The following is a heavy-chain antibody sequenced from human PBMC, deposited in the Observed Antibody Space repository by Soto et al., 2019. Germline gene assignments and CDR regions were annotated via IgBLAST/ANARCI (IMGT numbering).Heavy chain of an antibody. CDR1: GYTFTSYG. CDR3: ASEPNYFDY. J-gene: IGHJ4*02. V-gene: IGHV1-18*01. CDR2: ISAHNGNK. Sequence: QVQLVQSGSEVKKPGASVKVSCKPSGYTFTSYGISWVRQAPGQGLEWMGWISAHNGNKKDAQKLQGRVTMTTDTSTSTASMELRSLRSDDTAVYYCASEPNYFDYWGQGTLVTVSS.